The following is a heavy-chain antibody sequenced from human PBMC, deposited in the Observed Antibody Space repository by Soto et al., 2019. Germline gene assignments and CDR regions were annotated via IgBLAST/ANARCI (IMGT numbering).Heavy chain of an antibody. CDR1: GYTFTSYA. D-gene: IGHD2-2*02. Sequence: VKVSCKASGYTFTSYAMHWVRQAPGQRLEWMGWINAGNGNTKYSQKFQGRVTITRDTSASTAYMELSSLRSEDTAVYYCARGGRDIVVVPAAIRPHYYGMDVWGQGTTVTVSS. J-gene: IGHJ6*02. CDR3: ARGGRDIVVVPAAIRPHYYGMDV. CDR2: INAGNGNT. V-gene: IGHV1-3*01.